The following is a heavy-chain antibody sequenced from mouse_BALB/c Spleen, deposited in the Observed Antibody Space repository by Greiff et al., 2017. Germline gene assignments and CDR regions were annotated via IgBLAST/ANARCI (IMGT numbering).Heavy chain of an antibody. V-gene: IGHV3-2*02. CDR1: GYSITSDYA. J-gene: IGHJ2*01. Sequence: EVQLQQSGPGLVKPSQSLSLTCTVTGYSITSDYAWNWIRQFPGNKLEWMGYISYSGSTSYNPSLKSRISITRDTSKNQFFLQLNSVTTEDTATYYCARGRGYCDYWGQGTTLTVSS. CDR2: ISYSGST. CDR3: ARGRGYCDY.